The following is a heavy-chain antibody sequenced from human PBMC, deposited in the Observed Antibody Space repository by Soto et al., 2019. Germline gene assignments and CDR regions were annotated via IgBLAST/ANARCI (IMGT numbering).Heavy chain of an antibody. V-gene: IGHV3-15*07. CDR1: GFPFSHAW. CDR2: IKSKAEGGAT. CDR3: ATETTYSGYDTQPT. Sequence: GGSLRLSCATSGFPFSHAWMNWVRQVPGRGLEWVGLIKSKAEGGATDYAAPAKGRFTISRDDSKSTVFLQMDSLKTEDTAVYYCATETTYSGYDTQPTWGQGALVTVYS. D-gene: IGHD5-12*01. J-gene: IGHJ4*02.